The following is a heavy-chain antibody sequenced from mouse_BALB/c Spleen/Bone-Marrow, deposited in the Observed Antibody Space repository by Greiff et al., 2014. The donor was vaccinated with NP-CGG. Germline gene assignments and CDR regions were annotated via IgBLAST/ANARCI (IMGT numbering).Heavy chain of an antibody. Sequence: VQLQQSGAELVKPGTSVKLSCKASGYNFTSYWINWVKLRPGQGLEWIGDIYPGSGSTNYNEKFKSKATLTVDTSSSIAYMQLSSLASEDSALYYCARGAWANWDYFDYWGQGTTLTVSS. CDR1: GYNFTSYW. CDR3: ARGAWANWDYFDY. V-gene: IGHV1-55*01. J-gene: IGHJ2*01. CDR2: IYPGSGST. D-gene: IGHD4-1*01.